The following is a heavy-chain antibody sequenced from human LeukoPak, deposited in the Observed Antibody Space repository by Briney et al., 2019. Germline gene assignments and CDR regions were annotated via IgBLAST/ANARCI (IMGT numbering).Heavy chain of an antibody. CDR2: ISGSGGST. Sequence: GGSLRLSCVASGFTFSSYAMSWVRQAPGKGLEWVSAISGSGGSTYYADSVKGRFTISRDNSKNTLYLQMNSLRAEDTAVYYCAKGELELVFVHWGQGTLVTVSS. J-gene: IGHJ4*02. D-gene: IGHD1-7*01. CDR3: AKGELELVFVH. CDR1: GFTFSSYA. V-gene: IGHV3-23*01.